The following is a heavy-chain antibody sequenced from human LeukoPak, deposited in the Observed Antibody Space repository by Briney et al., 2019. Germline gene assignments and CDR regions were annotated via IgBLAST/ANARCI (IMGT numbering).Heavy chain of an antibody. CDR2: INPSGGST. J-gene: IGHJ4*02. D-gene: IGHD3-10*01. V-gene: IGHV1-46*01. CDR3: AREGPGGDFDY. CDR1: EYTFTGYY. Sequence: ASVKVSCKASEYTFTGYYMHWVRQAPGQGLEWMGIINPSGGSTSYAQKFQGRVTMTRDMSTSTVYMELSSLRSEDTAVYYCAREGPGGDFDYWGQGTLVTVSS.